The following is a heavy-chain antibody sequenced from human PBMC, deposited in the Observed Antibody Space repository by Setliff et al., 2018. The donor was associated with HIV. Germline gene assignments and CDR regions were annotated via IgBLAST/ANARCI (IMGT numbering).Heavy chain of an antibody. V-gene: IGHV4-59*11. CDR3: ARDGPLEGSYRYYYYYMDV. Sequence: SETLSLTCTVSGGSISSHYWSWIRQPPGKGLEWIGYIYYSGSTNYNPFLKSRVTISVDTSKSQFSLKLSSVTAADTAVYYCARDGPLEGSYRYYYYYMDVWGKGTTVTVSS. D-gene: IGHD3-10*01. CDR2: IYYSGST. CDR1: GGSISSHY. J-gene: IGHJ6*03.